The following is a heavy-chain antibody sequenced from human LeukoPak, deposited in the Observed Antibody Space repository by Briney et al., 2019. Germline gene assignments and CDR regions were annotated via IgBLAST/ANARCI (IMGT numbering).Heavy chain of an antibody. CDR1: GGSINRNNYY. D-gene: IGHD2-2*01. J-gene: IGHJ4*02. Sequence: PSETLSLTCTVSGGSINRNNYYWGWIRQPPGKGLEWIGSINYSGTTYYNPSLKSRVTVSVDTSKNQFSLKLSSVTAADTAVYYCARVDIVVVPSATFDYWGQGTLVTVSS. V-gene: IGHV4-39*07. CDR2: INYSGTT. CDR3: ARVDIVVVPSATFDY.